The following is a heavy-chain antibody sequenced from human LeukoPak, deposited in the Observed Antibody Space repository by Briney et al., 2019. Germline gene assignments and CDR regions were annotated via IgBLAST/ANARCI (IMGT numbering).Heavy chain of an antibody. Sequence: SVNVSFKASEGTFSSYAISWVRQAPGQGLEWVGGIIPIFGTANYAQKFQGRVTITADESTSTAYMELSSLRSEDTAVYYCARVYPPLQIAVAGSGFDYWGQGTLVTVSS. CDR3: ARVYPPLQIAVAGSGFDY. V-gene: IGHV1-69*13. CDR1: EGTFSSYA. D-gene: IGHD6-19*01. CDR2: IIPIFGTA. J-gene: IGHJ4*02.